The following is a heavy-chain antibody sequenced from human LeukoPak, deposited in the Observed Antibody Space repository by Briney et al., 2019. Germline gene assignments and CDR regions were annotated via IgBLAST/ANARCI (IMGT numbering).Heavy chain of an antibody. D-gene: IGHD6-19*01. Sequence: GESLKISCTATGYTFTNYWIAWVPQIPGRGLEWLGMMYPGDSDVRYSSSFAGQITISVDRATNTTHLQWSSLKASDTGIYFCARRRYSSGPADYWGQGTQVIASS. V-gene: IGHV5-51*01. CDR3: ARRRYSSGPADY. CDR1: GYTFTNYW. J-gene: IGHJ4*02. CDR2: MYPGDSDV.